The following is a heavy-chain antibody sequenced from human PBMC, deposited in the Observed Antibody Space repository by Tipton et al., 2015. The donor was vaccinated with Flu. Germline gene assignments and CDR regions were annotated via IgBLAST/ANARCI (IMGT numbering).Heavy chain of an antibody. V-gene: IGHV4-38-2*02. J-gene: IGHJ3*02. Sequence: TLSLTCTVSGYSISSGYYWGWIRQPPGKGLEWIGSIYHSGSTYYNPSLKSRVTISVDTSKNQFSLKLSSVTAADTAVYYCARKWLSALDIWGQGTMVTVSS. D-gene: IGHD3-22*01. CDR3: ARKWLSALDI. CDR2: IYHSGST. CDR1: GYSISSGYY.